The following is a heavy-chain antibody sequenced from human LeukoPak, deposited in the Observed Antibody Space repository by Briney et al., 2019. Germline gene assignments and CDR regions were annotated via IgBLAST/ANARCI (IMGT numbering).Heavy chain of an antibody. Sequence: SETLSLTCAVYGGSFSGYYWSWIRQPPGKGLEWIGSIHHSGRTYYSPSLESRVTISVDTSKNHFSLKLNSVTAADTAVYFCARDHLANLASRLFDPWGQGTLVTVSS. J-gene: IGHJ5*02. CDR3: ARDHLANLASRLFDP. CDR1: GGSFSGYY. V-gene: IGHV4-34*01. D-gene: IGHD3-3*01. CDR2: IHHSGRT.